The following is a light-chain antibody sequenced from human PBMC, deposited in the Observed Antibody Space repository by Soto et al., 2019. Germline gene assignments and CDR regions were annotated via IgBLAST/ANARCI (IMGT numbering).Light chain of an antibody. CDR1: QSINRH. V-gene: IGKV3-11*01. Sequence: EIVLTQSPATLSLSPGERATLSCRASQSINRHLAWYRQKPGQAPRLLIYDASNRATGIPARCSGSGAGTDFTLTSSSLEPEDFGVYYCQQRSNWPPVTFGGGTKVEIK. CDR2: DAS. J-gene: IGKJ4*01. CDR3: QQRSNWPPVT.